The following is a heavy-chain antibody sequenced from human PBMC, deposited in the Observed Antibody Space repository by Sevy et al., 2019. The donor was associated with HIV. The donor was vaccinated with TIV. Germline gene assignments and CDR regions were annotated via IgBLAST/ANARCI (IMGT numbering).Heavy chain of an antibody. CDR1: GFTFSSYS. CDR2: ISSSSSTI. CDR3: ARSHCSSTSCYAYYYYGMDV. D-gene: IGHD2-2*01. J-gene: IGHJ6*02. V-gene: IGHV3-48*02. Sequence: GGSLRLSCAASGFTFSSYSMNWVRQAPGKGLEWVSYISSSSSTIYYADSVKGRFTISRDNAKNSLYLQMNSLRDEETAAYYCARSHCSSTSCYAYYYYGMDVWGQGTTVTVSS.